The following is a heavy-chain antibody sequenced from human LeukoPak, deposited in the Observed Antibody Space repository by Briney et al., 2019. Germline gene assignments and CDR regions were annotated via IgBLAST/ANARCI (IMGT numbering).Heavy chain of an antibody. CDR2: MNPNSGNT. CDR1: GYTFTSYD. Sequence: ASVKVSCKASGYTFTSYDINWVRQATGQGPEWMGWMNPNSGNTGYAQKFQGRVTMTRNTSISTAYMELSSLRSEDTAVYYCARVSGKSPRFWSGYYPHYWGQGTLVTVSS. CDR3: ARVSGKSPRFWSGYYPHY. V-gene: IGHV1-8*01. J-gene: IGHJ4*02. D-gene: IGHD3-3*01.